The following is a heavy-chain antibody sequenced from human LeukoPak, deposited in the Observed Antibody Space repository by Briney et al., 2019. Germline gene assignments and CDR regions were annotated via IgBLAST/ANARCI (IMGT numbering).Heavy chain of an antibody. D-gene: IGHD3-10*01. CDR3: AISSGLDAFDI. J-gene: IGHJ3*02. Sequence: GGSLRLSCAASGFTFSTYWMSWVRQTPGKGLEWVANIKQDGSEKNYVDSVKGRYTISRDNAKNSQYLQMNSLRAEDTAVYYCAISSGLDAFDIWGQGTMVTVSS. CDR1: GFTFSTYW. CDR2: IKQDGSEK. V-gene: IGHV3-7*01.